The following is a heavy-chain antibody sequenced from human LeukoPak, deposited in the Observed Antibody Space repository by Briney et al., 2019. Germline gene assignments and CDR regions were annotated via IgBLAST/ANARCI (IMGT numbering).Heavy chain of an antibody. CDR2: ISAGGDLT. CDR1: GFYFGGHA. CDR3: AKSLFTSAAGSGRASDI. Sequence: RWALRLSSVTSGFYFGGHAMHWLRQAPGKGLEWLSGISAGGDLTFHADSLKGRFTISRDNYKNTLYLQMDSLRAEDTAVYYCAKSLFTSAAGSGRASDIWGQGTMVTVSS. D-gene: IGHD3-10*01. J-gene: IGHJ3*02. V-gene: IGHV3-23*01.